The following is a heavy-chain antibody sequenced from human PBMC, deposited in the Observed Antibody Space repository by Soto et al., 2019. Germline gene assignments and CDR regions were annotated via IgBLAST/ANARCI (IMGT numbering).Heavy chain of an antibody. CDR3: ARVVYQGGYPYYYYYYGMDV. V-gene: IGHV4-39*01. CDR1: GGSISSSSYY. CDR2: IYYSGST. J-gene: IGHJ6*02. Sequence: PSETLSLTCTVSGGSISSSSYYWGWIRQPPGKGLEWIGSIYYSGSTYYNPSLKSRVTISVDTSKNQFSLKLSSVTAADTAVYYCARVVYQGGYPYYYYYYGMDVWGQGTTVTVSS. D-gene: IGHD3-22*01.